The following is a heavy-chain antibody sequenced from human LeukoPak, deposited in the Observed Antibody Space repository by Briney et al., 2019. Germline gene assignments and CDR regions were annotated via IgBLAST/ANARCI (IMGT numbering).Heavy chain of an antibody. Sequence: ASVKVSCKASGYTFTGYYMHWVRQASGQGLEWMGWINPNSGGTNYAQKFQGRVTMTRDTSISTAYMELSRLRSDDTAVYYCARAYDFWSGSFDYWGQGTLVTVSS. D-gene: IGHD3-3*01. CDR2: INPNSGGT. CDR3: ARAYDFWSGSFDY. V-gene: IGHV1-2*02. CDR1: GYTFTGYY. J-gene: IGHJ4*02.